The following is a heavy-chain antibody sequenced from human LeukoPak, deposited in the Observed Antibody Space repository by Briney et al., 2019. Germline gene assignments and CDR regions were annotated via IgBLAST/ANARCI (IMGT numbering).Heavy chain of an antibody. CDR2: ISGSGAYT. J-gene: IGHJ3*01. Sequence: GGSLRLSCAASGFTFSSYAMNWVRQAPGKGLEWVSGISGSGAYTNYADSVKGRFTISRANSKNTLYLQLNSLRAEDTAVYYCARLYSFGDYIFDAIDFWGRGTLVTVTS. CDR3: ARLYSFGDYIFDAIDF. D-gene: IGHD4-17*01. V-gene: IGHV3-23*01. CDR1: GFTFSSYA.